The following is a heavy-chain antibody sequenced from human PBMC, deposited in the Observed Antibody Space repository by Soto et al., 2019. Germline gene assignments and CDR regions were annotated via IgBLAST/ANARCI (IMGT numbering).Heavy chain of an antibody. CDR3: ARVVVGSRLSLDY. CDR2: ISPIFGTP. V-gene: IGHV1-69*01. CDR1: GGTFSSYT. D-gene: IGHD1-26*01. J-gene: IGHJ4*02. Sequence: QVQLVQSGAEVKKPGSSVTVSCKASGGTFSSYTISWVRQAPGQGLEWMAGISPIFGTPIYAQKFQDRVTITEDDSTMTAYMEMNRLTSEETAVYYCARVVVGSRLSLDYWGQGTLVTISS.